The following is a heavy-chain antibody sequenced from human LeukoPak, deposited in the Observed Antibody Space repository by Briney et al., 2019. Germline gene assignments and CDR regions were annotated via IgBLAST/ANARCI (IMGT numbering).Heavy chain of an antibody. J-gene: IGHJ4*02. V-gene: IGHV4-34*01. Sequence: PSETLSLTCAVYGGSFSGYYWSWIRQPPGKGLEWIGEINHSGSTNYNPSLKSRVTISVDTSKNQFSLKLSSVTAADTAVYYCARGETYYYDSSGYYLQSFDYWGQGTLVTVSS. CDR3: ARGETYYYDSSGYYLQSFDY. D-gene: IGHD3-22*01. CDR2: INHSGST. CDR1: GGSFSGYY.